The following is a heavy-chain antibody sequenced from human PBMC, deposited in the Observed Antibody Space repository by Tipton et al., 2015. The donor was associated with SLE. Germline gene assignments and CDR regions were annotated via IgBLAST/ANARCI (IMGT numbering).Heavy chain of an antibody. D-gene: IGHD3-3*01. V-gene: IGHV3-21*01. Sequence: SLRLSCAASGFTFSSYSMNWVHQAPGKGLEWVSSISSSSSYIYYADSVKGRFTISRDNAKNSLYLQMNSLRAEDTAVYYCARDSYYDFWSGYYRPPLSPLGYWGQGTLVTVSS. J-gene: IGHJ4*02. CDR1: GFTFSSYS. CDR3: ARDSYYDFWSGYYRPPLSPLGY. CDR2: ISSSSSYI.